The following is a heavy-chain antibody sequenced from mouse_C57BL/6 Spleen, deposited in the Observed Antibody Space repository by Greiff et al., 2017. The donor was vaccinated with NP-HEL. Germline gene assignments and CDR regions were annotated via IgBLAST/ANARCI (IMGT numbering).Heavy chain of an antibody. D-gene: IGHD2-4*01. CDR2: INPNNGGT. Sequence: EVQLQQSGPELVKPGASVKIPCKASGYTFTDYNMDWVKQSHGKSLEWIGDINPNNGGTIYNQKFKGKATLTVDMSSSTAYMELRSLTSEDTAVYYCARKRVYYDYDEGDWYCDVWGTGTTVTVSS. CDR1: GYTFTDYN. J-gene: IGHJ1*03. CDR3: ARKRVYYDYDEGDWYCDV. V-gene: IGHV1-18*01.